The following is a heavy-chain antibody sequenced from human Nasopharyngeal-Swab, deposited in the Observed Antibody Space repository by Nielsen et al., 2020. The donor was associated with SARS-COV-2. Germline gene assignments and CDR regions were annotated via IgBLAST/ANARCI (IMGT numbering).Heavy chain of an antibody. J-gene: IGHJ3*02. CDR3: ARFNYYDSSGHDAFDI. CDR1: GFTFSSYA. CDR2: ISYDGSNK. D-gene: IGHD3-22*01. V-gene: IGHV3-30-3*01. Sequence: GESLKISCAASGFTFSSYAMHWVRQAPGKGLEWVAVISYDGSNKYYADSVKGRFTISRDNSKNTLYLQMNSLRAADTAVYYCARFNYYDSSGHDAFDIWGQGTMVTVSS.